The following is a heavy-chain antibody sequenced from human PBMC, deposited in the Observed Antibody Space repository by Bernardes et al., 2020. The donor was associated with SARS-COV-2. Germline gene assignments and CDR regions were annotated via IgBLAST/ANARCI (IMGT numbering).Heavy chain of an antibody. D-gene: IGHD3-22*01. CDR2: LNPNSGGT. V-gene: IGHV1-2*02. Sequence: ASVKVSCKASVYTFTGYYIHWVRQAPGQGLEWMGWLNPNSGGTNYAQKFQGRVTMTRDTSISTAYMEVSRLRSDDTAVYYCALPPTNYDRYGMDVGGQGTTVTVS. CDR1: VYTFTGYY. J-gene: IGHJ6*02. CDR3: ALPPTNYDRYGMDV.